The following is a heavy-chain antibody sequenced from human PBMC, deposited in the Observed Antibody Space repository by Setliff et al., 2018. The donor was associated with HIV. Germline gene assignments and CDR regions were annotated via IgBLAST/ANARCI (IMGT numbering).Heavy chain of an antibody. J-gene: IGHJ4*02. CDR2: IASHGNWH. CDR3: ARENNFDY. V-gene: IGHV3-30*04. CDR1: GFTLTDYP. Sequence: GESLKISCAASGFTLTDYPMHWVRQAPGNGLEWVAVIASHGNWHDYAASVKGRFTISRDTSRNTLYLQMNSLRVEDSALYYCARENNFDYWGQGTLVTVSS.